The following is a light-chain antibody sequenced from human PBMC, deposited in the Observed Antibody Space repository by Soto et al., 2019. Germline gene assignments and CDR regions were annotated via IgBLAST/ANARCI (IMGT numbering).Light chain of an antibody. J-gene: IGLJ2*01. Sequence: LTQPASVSWSPGQSITISCAGTRDDIGAYDYVSWYQQHPGNAPKLLVYEVTNRPSGVSDRFSGSKSGNTASLTISGLQAEDEADYYCNSYTNSSAVVFGGGTKVTVL. CDR1: RDDIGAYDY. CDR2: EVT. V-gene: IGLV2-14*01. CDR3: NSYTNSSAVV.